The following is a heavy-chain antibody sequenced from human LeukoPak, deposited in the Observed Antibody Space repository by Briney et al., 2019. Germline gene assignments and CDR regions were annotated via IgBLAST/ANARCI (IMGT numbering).Heavy chain of an antibody. CDR1: GFDFSIYT. CDR3: VRDREGGRYPPDWFNP. V-gene: IGHV3-21*01. J-gene: IGHJ5*02. CDR2: IGSSSSFL. D-gene: IGHD1-26*01. Sequence: PGGSLRLSCAASGFDFSIYTMTWVRQAPGKGLEWVSSIGSSSSFLNYADSVKGRFTISRDNAKNALFLQMNSLRAEDTALYYCVRDREGGRYPPDWFNPWGQGTLVTVSS.